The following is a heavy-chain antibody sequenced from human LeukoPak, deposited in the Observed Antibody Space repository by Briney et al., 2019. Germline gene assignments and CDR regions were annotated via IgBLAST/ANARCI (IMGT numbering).Heavy chain of an antibody. CDR1: GFDFSDFY. CDR3: ASDQVSGVFDY. Sequence: GGSLRLSCAGSGFDFSDFYINWIRHSPGKGLEWLAYISPDGSYTTYGDSVKGRFVISRDNAKNSVSLQMNSLRVEDTAVYFCASDQVSGVFDYWGQGARVTVS. CDR2: ISPDGSYT. V-gene: IGHV3-11*05. J-gene: IGHJ4*02. D-gene: IGHD5/OR15-5a*01.